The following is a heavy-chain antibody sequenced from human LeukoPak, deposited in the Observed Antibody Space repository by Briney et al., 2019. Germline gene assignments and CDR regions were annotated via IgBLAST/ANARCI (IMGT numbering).Heavy chain of an antibody. Sequence: GGSLRLSCAASGFTFGSYWMSWVRQAPGKGLEWVANIKQDGSEKYYVDSVKGRFTISRDNAKNSLYLQMNSLRAEDTAVYYCARGHDFWSGSPENDYWGQGTLVTVSS. CDR1: GFTFGSYW. V-gene: IGHV3-7*01. J-gene: IGHJ4*02. CDR3: ARGHDFWSGSPENDY. D-gene: IGHD3-3*01. CDR2: IKQDGSEK.